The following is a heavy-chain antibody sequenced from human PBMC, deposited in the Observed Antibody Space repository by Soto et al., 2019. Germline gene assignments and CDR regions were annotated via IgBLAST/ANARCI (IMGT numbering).Heavy chain of an antibody. CDR3: ARERSIRDSASPSFDP. D-gene: IGHD3-10*01. J-gene: IGHJ5*02. Sequence: QVQLQESGPGLVRPSQTLSLSCSVSGESINNGAYYWNWIRQHPDKGLERLGYIYFSGSTFYAPSLGSRVTITADTSKTYYSLKLRSVTVADTAIYYCARERSIRDSASPSFDPWGPGIQVTVSS. CDR2: IYFSGST. V-gene: IGHV4-31*03. CDR1: GESINNGAYY.